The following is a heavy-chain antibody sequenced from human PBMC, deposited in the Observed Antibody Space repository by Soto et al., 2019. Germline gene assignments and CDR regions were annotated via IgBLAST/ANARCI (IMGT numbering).Heavy chain of an antibody. CDR3: ARTGNDFWSGYSNWFEP. J-gene: IGHJ5*02. D-gene: IGHD3-3*01. Sequence: ASVKVSCKASGYTFTSYGISWVRQAPGQGFEWMGWISAYNGNTNYAQKLQGRVTMTTDTSTSTAYMELRSLRSDDTAVYYCARTGNDFWSGYSNWFEPWGQGTLATVPS. CDR2: ISAYNGNT. V-gene: IGHV1-18*01. CDR1: GYTFTSYG.